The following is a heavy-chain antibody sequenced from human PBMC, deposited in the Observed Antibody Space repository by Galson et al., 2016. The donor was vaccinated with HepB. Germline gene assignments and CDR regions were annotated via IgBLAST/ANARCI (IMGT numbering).Heavy chain of an antibody. CDR3: TRTTHRGRKLAFDV. D-gene: IGHD1-14*01. CDR1: WDSVSNNSAA. J-gene: IGHJ3*01. V-gene: IGHV6-1*01. CDR2: TYYRSEWYY. Sequence: CAISWDSVSNNSAAWNWVRQSPSRGLEGLGRTYYRSEWYYEYTLSLRGQIIVNPDTYTNQFSLQLNSVTLEDTAIYYCTRTTHRGRKLAFDVWGPGSTVTVSS.